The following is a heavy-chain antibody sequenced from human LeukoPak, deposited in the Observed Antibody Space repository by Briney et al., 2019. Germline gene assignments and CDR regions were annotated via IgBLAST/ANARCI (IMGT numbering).Heavy chain of an antibody. D-gene: IGHD3-22*01. CDR1: GYTFTGYY. J-gene: IGHJ4*02. CDR2: INPNSGGT. V-gene: IGHV1-2*02. CDR3: ARALVYYDSSGYYGY. Sequence: GASVKVSCKAPGYTFTGYYMHWVRQAPGQGLEWMGWINPNSGGTNYAQKFQGRVTMTGDTSISTAYMELSRLRSDDTAVYYCARALVYYDSSGYYGYWGQGTLVTISS.